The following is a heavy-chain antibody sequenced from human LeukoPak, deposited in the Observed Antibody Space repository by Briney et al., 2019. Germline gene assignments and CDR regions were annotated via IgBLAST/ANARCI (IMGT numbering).Heavy chain of an antibody. CDR2: IFSSGST. V-gene: IGHV4-4*09. CDR1: GGSLSPYF. Sequence: KPSETLSLTCNVSGGSLSPYFWGWIRQPPGKGLEWIGYIFSSGSTNYNPSLKSRVTISVDTSKNQFSLKLSSVTAADTAVYYCARRQIYFGYWGQGTLVTVSS. CDR3: ARRQIYFGY. J-gene: IGHJ4*02.